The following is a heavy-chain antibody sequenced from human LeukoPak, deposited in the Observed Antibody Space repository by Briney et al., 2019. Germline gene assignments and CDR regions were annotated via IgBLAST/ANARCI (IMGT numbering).Heavy chain of an antibody. CDR2: ISSSSSYI. V-gene: IGHV3-21*01. CDR1: GFTFSSYS. CDR3: ARDLREGAFDI. D-gene: IGHD3-10*01. J-gene: IGHJ3*02. Sequence: GGSLRLSCAASGFTFSSYSMNWVRQAPGKGLEWVSSISSSSSYIYYADSVKGRFTISRDNAKNSLYLQMNSLRAEDTAVYYCARDLREGAFDIWGQGTMVTVSS.